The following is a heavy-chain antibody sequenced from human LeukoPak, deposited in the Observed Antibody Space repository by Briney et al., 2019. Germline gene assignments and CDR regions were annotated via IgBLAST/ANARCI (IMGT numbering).Heavy chain of an antibody. V-gene: IGHV3-30*04. CDR3: GRDVSAVAGTAWFDP. Sequence: GGSLRLPCEVSGFTFSTYAMQWVRRAPGKGLEWVGVIVYDGSSKYYADSVKGRFTISRDNSRNTLYLQMNSLKTDDTAVYYCGRDVSAVAGTAWFDPWGQGTLVTVSS. D-gene: IGHD6-19*01. CDR2: IVYDGSSK. J-gene: IGHJ5*02. CDR1: GFTFSTYA.